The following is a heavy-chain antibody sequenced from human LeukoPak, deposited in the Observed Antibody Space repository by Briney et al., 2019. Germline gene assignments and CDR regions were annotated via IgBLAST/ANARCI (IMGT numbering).Heavy chain of an antibody. V-gene: IGHV3-23*01. D-gene: IGHD3-16*01. Sequence: GGSLRLSCAASGFTFSSSAMTWVRQAPGKGLEWVSAISDNGYDTFYADSVKGRFTISRDNSKNAVYLQMNSLRAEDTAIYYCARDSRITMLMGYEDYWGQGTLVTVSS. CDR3: ARDSRITMLMGYEDY. CDR2: ISDNGYDT. CDR1: GFTFSSSA. J-gene: IGHJ4*02.